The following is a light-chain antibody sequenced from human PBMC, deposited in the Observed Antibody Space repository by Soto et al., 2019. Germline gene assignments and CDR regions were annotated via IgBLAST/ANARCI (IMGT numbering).Light chain of an antibody. CDR2: AAS. J-gene: IGKJ2*01. CDR1: QGISNY. Sequence: DIQMTQSPSSLSASVGDRVTITCRASQGISNYLAWYQQNPGKIPKLLIYAASTLRSGVPSQFSGSGSGTDFTLTIISLQPEVVGTYYCQKYNSAAYAFGQGTKLDIK. V-gene: IGKV1-27*01. CDR3: QKYNSAAYA.